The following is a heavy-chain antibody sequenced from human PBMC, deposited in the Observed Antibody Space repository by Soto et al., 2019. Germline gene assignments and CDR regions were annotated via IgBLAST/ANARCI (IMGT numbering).Heavy chain of an antibody. CDR1: GDSVCSNSAA. Sequence: PSQTLSLTCAISGDSVCSNSAAGNWIRQSPSRGLEWLGRTYYRCKWYNDYAVSVKSRITINPDTSKNQFSLQLNSVTAEDTAVYSCARGPAANGNWFDPWGQGTLVTASS. CDR2: TYYRCKWYN. CDR3: ARGPAANGNWFDP. V-gene: IGHV6-1*01. J-gene: IGHJ5*02. D-gene: IGHD2-2*01.